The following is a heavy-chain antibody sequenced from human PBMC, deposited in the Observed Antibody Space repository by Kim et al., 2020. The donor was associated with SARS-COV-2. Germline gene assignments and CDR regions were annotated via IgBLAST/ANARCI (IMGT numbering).Heavy chain of an antibody. Sequence: GGSLRLSCAASGFTFSNAWMSWVRQAPGKGLEWVARIKSKTDGGTTDYAAPVKGRFTISRDDSKNTLYLQMNSLKTEDTAVYYCTTDPLGYYDSSGPNWFDPWGQETLVTVSS. CDR3: TTDPLGYYDSSGPNWFDP. CDR1: GFTFSNAW. V-gene: IGHV3-15*01. D-gene: IGHD3-22*01. J-gene: IGHJ5*02. CDR2: IKSKTDGGTT.